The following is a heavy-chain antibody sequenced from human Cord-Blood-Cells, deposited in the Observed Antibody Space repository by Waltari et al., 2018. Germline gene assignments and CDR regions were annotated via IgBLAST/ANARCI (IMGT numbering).Heavy chain of an antibody. CDR1: GYTLTELS. Sequence: QVQLVQSGAEVKKPGASVKVSCKVSGYTLTELSMHWVRQAPGKVLEWMGGFDPEDGETIYEQKCQGRVTMTEDTSTDTAYMELSSLRSEDTAVYYCATSQNGEEAFDIWGQGTMVTVSS. CDR2: FDPEDGET. D-gene: IGHD4-17*01. J-gene: IGHJ3*02. CDR3: ATSQNGEEAFDI. V-gene: IGHV1-24*01.